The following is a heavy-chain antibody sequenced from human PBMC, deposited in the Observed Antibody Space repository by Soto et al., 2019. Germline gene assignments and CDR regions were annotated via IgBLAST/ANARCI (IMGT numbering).Heavy chain of an antibody. CDR3: ARATGTLRSRNCDY. CDR1: GFTFTSYA. V-gene: IGHV1-18*01. CDR2: ISAYNGNT. D-gene: IGHD1-1*01. Sequence: ASVKVSCKASGFTFTSYAISWVRQAPGQGLEWMGWISAYNGNTNYAQKFQGRVTMTTDTSTSTAYMELRSLSSVTAADTAVYYCARATGTLRSRNCDYWGQGSLVTVSS. J-gene: IGHJ4*02.